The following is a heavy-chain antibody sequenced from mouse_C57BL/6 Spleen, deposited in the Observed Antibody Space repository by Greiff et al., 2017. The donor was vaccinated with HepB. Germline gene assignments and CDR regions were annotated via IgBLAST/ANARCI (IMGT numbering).Heavy chain of an antibody. V-gene: IGHV1-15*01. D-gene: IGHD2-2*01. CDR3: TRWVMVTPFDY. CDR2: IDPETGGT. Sequence: QVQLQQSGAELVRPGASVTLSCKASGYTFTDYEMHWVKQTPVHGLEWIGAIDPETGGTAYNQKFKGKAILTADKSSSTAYMELRRLTSEDSAVYYCTRWVMVTPFDYWGQGTTLTVSS. J-gene: IGHJ2*01. CDR1: GYTFTDYE.